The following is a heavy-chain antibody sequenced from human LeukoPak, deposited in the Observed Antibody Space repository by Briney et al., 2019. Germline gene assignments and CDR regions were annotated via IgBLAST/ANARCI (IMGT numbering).Heavy chain of an antibody. V-gene: IGHV1-18*01. Sequence: ASXXVXCKASGYTFTSYGISWVRQAPGQGREWMGWISAYNGNTNYAQKLQGRVTMTTDTSKSKAYMEMRSLRSDDTAVYYCARGQDDYVWGSFTVDAFDIWGQGTMVTVSS. D-gene: IGHD3-16*01. CDR1: GYTFTSYG. CDR2: ISAYNGNT. CDR3: ARGQDDYVWGSFTVDAFDI. J-gene: IGHJ3*02.